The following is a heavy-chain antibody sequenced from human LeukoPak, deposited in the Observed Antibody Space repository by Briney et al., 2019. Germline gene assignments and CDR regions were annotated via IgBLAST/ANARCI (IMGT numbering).Heavy chain of an antibody. Sequence: PGGSLRLSCAASGFIFSNSAMNWVRQVPGKGLEWVSAISGSGSNTLCADSVRGRFTISGDNSKNTLQLQMNSLRAEDTAVYYCAKADCSDIGCYVKDYWGQGTLVTVSS. V-gene: IGHV3-23*01. CDR1: GFIFSNSA. D-gene: IGHD2-2*01. CDR3: AKADCSDIGCYVKDY. J-gene: IGHJ4*02. CDR2: ISGSGSNT.